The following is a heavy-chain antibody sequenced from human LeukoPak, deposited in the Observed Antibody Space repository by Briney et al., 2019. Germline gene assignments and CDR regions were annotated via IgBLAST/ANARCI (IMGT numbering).Heavy chain of an antibody. Sequence: SVKVSCKASGYTFTNYAFSWVRQAPGQGLEWMGWISAYNGNTNYAQKLQGRVTMTTDTSTSTAYMELRSLRSDDTAVYYCARDVPNLIYGSGRYWFDPWGQGTLVTVSS. CDR2: ISAYNGNT. CDR3: ARDVPNLIYGSGRYWFDP. V-gene: IGHV1-18*01. CDR1: GYTFTNYA. D-gene: IGHD3-10*01. J-gene: IGHJ5*02.